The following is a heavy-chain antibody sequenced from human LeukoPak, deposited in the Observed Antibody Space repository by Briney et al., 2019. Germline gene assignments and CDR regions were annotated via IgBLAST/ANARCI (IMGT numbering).Heavy chain of an antibody. CDR1: GFTFSSYA. Sequence: GGSLRLSCAASGFTFSSYAMSWVRQAPGKGLEWVSAISGSGGSTYYADSVKGRFIISRDESKNTLYLQMNSLRAEDTAVYYCAKDLSLYCGGDCYRNEFYFDYWGQGTLVTVSS. V-gene: IGHV3-23*01. CDR2: ISGSGGST. D-gene: IGHD2-21*02. CDR3: AKDLSLYCGGDCYRNEFYFDY. J-gene: IGHJ4*02.